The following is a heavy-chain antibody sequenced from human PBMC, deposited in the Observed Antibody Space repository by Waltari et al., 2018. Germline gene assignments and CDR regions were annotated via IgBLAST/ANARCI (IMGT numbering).Heavy chain of an antibody. CDR3: ARQVLGYCTSATCRKNDS. CDR2: IYHNGIT. Sequence: QVLLQESGPGLVEPSETLSLTCEVSGYSISSGYYWGWIRQPPGKGLEWIGTIYHNGITYYTPPLKSRVSVLLDTSTNQFSLKMKSVTAADTAVYYCARQVLGYCTSATCRKNDSWGQGTLVTVSS. CDR1: GYSISSGYY. V-gene: IGHV4-38-2*01. J-gene: IGHJ4*02. D-gene: IGHD2-2*03.